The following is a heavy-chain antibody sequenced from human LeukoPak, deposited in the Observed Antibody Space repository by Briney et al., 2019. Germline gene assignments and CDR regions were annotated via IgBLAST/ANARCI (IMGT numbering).Heavy chain of an antibody. V-gene: IGHV3-23*01. CDR1: GFTFSNYA. CDR3: AKRGNAISFFDP. D-gene: IGHD2/OR15-2a*01. J-gene: IGHJ5*02. CDR2: LSGTGDIT. Sequence: PGGSLRLSCAASGFTFSNYAMYWVRQAPGKGLEWVSGLSGTGDITYYTDSVKGRFTISRDNSKNTLHLEMNNLRAEDTALYYYAKRGNAISFFDPWGQGTLVTVSS.